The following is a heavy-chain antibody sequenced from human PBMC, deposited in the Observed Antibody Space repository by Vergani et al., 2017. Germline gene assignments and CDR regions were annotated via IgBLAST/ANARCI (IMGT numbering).Heavy chain of an antibody. CDR3: ARSQGDYWYFDL. CDR2: ISGPGLST. V-gene: IGHV3-23*01. Sequence: EVHLLESGGGLVQSGGSLRLSCAASGFTFSNSAVSWVRQAPGRGLAWVSSISGPGLSTYYADSVKGRFSISRDNSKNTVFLQMHSLRAEDTAIYYCARSQGDYWYFDLWGPGSLVTVSS. J-gene: IGHJ2*01. D-gene: IGHD2-21*01. CDR1: GFTFSNSA.